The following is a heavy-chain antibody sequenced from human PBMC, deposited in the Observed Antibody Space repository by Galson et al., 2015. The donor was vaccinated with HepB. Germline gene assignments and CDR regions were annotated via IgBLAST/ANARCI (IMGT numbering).Heavy chain of an antibody. CDR2: ISQVGGYT. D-gene: IGHD2-21*02. V-gene: IGHV3-64*01. J-gene: IGHJ6*04. CDR1: GFSFSTYA. Sequence: SLRLSCAASGFSFSTYAMHWVRQAPGKGLECVSSISQVGGYTYYGNSVRGRFTISRVNSENTLYLHMSSLTAEDTAVYYCTRWNSGSDRNRCYYGVWGKGTPVTVSS. CDR3: TRWNSGSDRNRCYYGV.